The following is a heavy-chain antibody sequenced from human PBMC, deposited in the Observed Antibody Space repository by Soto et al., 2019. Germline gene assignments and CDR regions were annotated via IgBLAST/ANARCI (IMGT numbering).Heavy chain of an antibody. J-gene: IGHJ4*02. CDR3: AHSHCSGAGCHLQPLPY. V-gene: IGHV2-5*02. CDR1: GFSLSTSGVG. Sequence: QITLKESGPTLVKPTQTLTLTCTFSGFSLSTSGVGVGWIRQPPGKALEWLVLIYWDDDKRYSPSLKSRLTITKATSKNQVVLTMTNMDPVDTATYYCAHSHCSGAGCHLQPLPYWGQGALVTVSS. CDR2: IYWDDDK. D-gene: IGHD2-15*01.